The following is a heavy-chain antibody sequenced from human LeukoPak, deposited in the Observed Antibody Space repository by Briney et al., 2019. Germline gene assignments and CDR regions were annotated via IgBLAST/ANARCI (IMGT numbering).Heavy chain of an antibody. CDR1: GASISSYS. Sequence: SETPSLTCTVSGASISSYSWNWIRQPAGKGPEWLGRIYSRGTTNYNPSLKSRVTMSVDKSKNQFSLKLDSVTAADTAVYYCARDYYDNSGHYPFDSWGQGTLVTVSS. CDR3: ARDYYDNSGHYPFDS. CDR2: IYSRGTT. D-gene: IGHD3-22*01. V-gene: IGHV4-4*07. J-gene: IGHJ4*02.